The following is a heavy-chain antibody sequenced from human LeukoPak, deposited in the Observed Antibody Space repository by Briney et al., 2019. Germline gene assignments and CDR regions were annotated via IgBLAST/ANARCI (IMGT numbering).Heavy chain of an antibody. V-gene: IGHV3-48*01. J-gene: IGHJ4*02. CDR2: ISSSSSTT. Sequence: GGSLRLSCAASGFTFSSYSMNWVRQAPGKGLEWVSYISSSSSTTYYADSVKGRFTISRDNSKNTLYLQMNSLRAEDTAVYYCAKDQAPDRHCSSTSCYSVKDVDTAMAPMGDPLYYFDYWGQGTLVTVSS. CDR3: AKDQAPDRHCSSTSCYSVKDVDTAMAPMGDPLYYFDY. D-gene: IGHD2-2*02. CDR1: GFTFSSYS.